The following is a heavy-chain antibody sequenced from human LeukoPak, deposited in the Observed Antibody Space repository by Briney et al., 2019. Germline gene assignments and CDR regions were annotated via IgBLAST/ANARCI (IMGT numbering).Heavy chain of an antibody. D-gene: IGHD6-13*01. J-gene: IGHJ5*02. V-gene: IGHV4-31*03. CDR2: IYYSGST. CDR3: ARESQQLVNGGVDP. Sequence: SETLSLTCTVSGGSISSGGYYWSWIRQHPGKGLEWIGYIYYSGSTYYNPSLKSRVTISVDTSKNQFSLKLSSVTAADTAVYYCARESQQLVNGGVDPWGQGTLVTVSS. CDR1: GGSISSGGYY.